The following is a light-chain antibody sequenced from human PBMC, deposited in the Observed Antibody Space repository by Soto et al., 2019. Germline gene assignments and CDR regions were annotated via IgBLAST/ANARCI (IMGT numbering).Light chain of an antibody. CDR2: GAY. CDR1: QSVINSY. CDR3: QQSGSSRPIT. V-gene: IGKV3-20*01. J-gene: IGKJ5*01. Sequence: EVVLTQSPGTLSLSSGERATLSCRASQSVINSYLAWYQQKPGQAPRLLLYGAYKRATGIPDRFSGSGSGTDFTLTISRLEPEDFAVYYCQQSGSSRPITFGQGTRLEIK.